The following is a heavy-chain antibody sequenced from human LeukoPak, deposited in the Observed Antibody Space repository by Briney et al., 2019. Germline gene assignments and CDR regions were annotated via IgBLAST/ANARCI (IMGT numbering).Heavy chain of an antibody. CDR2: ISGNGGRT. CDR1: GFTFSSYA. CDR3: AKVAEMDTILGKFDN. D-gene: IGHD5-24*01. Sequence: PGGSLRLSCAASGFTFSSYAMSWVRQAPGKGLELVSAISGNGGRTYYADSVKGRFTISRDDSKNTLYLQMNSLRAEDTAVYYCAKVAEMDTILGKFDNWGQGTLVTVSS. J-gene: IGHJ5*02. V-gene: IGHV3-23*01.